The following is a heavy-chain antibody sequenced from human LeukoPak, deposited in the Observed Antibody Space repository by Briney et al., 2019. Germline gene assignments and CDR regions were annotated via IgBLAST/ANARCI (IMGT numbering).Heavy chain of an antibody. J-gene: IGHJ5*02. CDR3: AKDGPTYYDFWSGSPKSNWFDP. CDR2: ISGSGGST. Sequence: PGGSLRLSCAASGFTFSSYAMSWVRQAPGKGLEWVSGISGSGGSTYYADSVKGRFTISRDNSKNTLYLQMNSLRAEDTAVYYCAKDGPTYYDFWSGSPKSNWFDPWGQGTLVTVSS. D-gene: IGHD3-3*01. V-gene: IGHV3-23*01. CDR1: GFTFSSYA.